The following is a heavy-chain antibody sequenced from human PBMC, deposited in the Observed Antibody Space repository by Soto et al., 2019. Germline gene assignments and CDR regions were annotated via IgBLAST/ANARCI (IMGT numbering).Heavy chain of an antibody. CDR1: GDSISNTNW. J-gene: IGHJ5*02. CDR2: IYHSGDT. CDR3: ARGERQQQRDT. D-gene: IGHD6-13*01. Sequence: QVQLQESGPGLAKPSGTLSLTCAVSGDSISNTNWWSWVRQPPGKGLEWIGEIYHSGDTNYNPSLKRRVILSVDKSKNQFFLKVNSVTAADTAVYYCARGERQQQRDTWGRGILVTVSS. V-gene: IGHV4-4*02.